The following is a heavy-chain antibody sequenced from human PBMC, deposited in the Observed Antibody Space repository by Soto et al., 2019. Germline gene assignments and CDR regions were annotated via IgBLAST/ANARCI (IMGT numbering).Heavy chain of an antibody. J-gene: IGHJ1*01. Sequence: PSETLSLTCTVSGGSISSSSYYWGWIRQPPGKGLEWIGSIYYSGSAYYNPSLKSRVTISVDTSKNQFSLKLSSVTAADTAVYYCARYSSGWAEYFQHWGQGNLVTVSS. V-gene: IGHV4-39*01. CDR3: ARYSSGWAEYFQH. D-gene: IGHD6-19*01. CDR1: GGSISSSSYY. CDR2: IYYSGSA.